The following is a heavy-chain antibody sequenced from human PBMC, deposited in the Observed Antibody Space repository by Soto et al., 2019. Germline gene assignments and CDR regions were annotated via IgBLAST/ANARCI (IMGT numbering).Heavy chain of an antibody. Sequence: QVQLVQSGAEVQKPGSSVKVSCKASGGTFSSYAISWVRHAPGQGLEWMGGIIPIFGTANYAPKFQGRVTITADESTSTAYMELSSLRSEDTAVYYCARTVAYYYYYGMDVWGQGTTVTVSS. J-gene: IGHJ6*02. CDR2: IIPIFGTA. D-gene: IGHD5-12*01. CDR3: ARTVAYYYYYGMDV. CDR1: GGTFSSYA. V-gene: IGHV1-69*01.